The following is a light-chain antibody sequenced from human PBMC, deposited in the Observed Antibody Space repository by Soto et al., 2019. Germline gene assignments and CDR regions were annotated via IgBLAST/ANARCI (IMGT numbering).Light chain of an antibody. CDR1: TSDVGSYSL. Sequence: QSVLTQPAAVSGSPGQSITMSCTGTTSDVGSYSLLSWYQQHPGKAPKLMIYEVSKRPSGVSNRFSGSKSGNTASQTISGLQAEDEADYYCYSYAGSSIYVFGTGTKVTVL. CDR2: EVS. J-gene: IGLJ1*01. CDR3: YSYAGSSIYV. V-gene: IGLV2-23*02.